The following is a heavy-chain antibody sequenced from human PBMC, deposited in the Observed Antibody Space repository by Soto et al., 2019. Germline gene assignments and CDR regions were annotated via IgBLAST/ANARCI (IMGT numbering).Heavy chain of an antibody. CDR2: IIIKVDGGTT. D-gene: IGHD1-26*01. V-gene: IGHV3-49*03. CDR1: GSNLGYYA. CDR3: TRNLLSVGSRGAFDF. J-gene: IGHJ3*01. Sequence: GGSLRFPCTPYGSNLGYYALSCSRQAPGKGLEWVGFIIIKVDGGTTEYAASVKGRCISLRDDSKIIAYLQINSLKTEDTAVYYCTRNLLSVGSRGAFDFWGQGTMVTVSS.